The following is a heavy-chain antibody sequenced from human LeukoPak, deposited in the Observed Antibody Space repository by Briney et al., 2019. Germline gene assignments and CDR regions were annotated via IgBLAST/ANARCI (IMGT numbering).Heavy chain of an antibody. J-gene: IGHJ6*02. V-gene: IGHV4-4*07. CDR1: GGSISSYY. Sequence: PSEALSLTCTVSGGSISSYYWSWIRQPAGKGLEWIGRIYTSGSTNYNPSLKSRVTMSVDTSKNQFSLKLSSVTAADTAVYYCARDSRRWLQNNYYYYGMDVWGQGTTVTVSS. CDR3: ARDSRRWLQNNYYYYGMDV. D-gene: IGHD5-24*01. CDR2: IYTSGST.